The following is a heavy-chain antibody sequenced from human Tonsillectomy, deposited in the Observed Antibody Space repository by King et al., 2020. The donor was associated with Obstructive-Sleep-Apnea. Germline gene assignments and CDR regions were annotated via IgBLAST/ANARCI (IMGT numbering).Heavy chain of an antibody. V-gene: IGHV3-30*04. Sequence: HVQLVESGGGVVPPGRSLRLSCAASGFTFSSYAMHGVRQAPGKGLEWVAIISYDGSNKYYADSVNGRSTISSDNSKNTLYLQMKSLRAEDTAVYYCAREDITMASFDYWGQGTLVTVSS. CDR3: AREDITMASFDY. D-gene: IGHD5-18*01. CDR2: ISYDGSNK. CDR1: GFTFSSYA. J-gene: IGHJ4*02.